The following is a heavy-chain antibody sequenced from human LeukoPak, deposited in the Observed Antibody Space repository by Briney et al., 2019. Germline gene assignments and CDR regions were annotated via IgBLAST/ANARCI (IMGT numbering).Heavy chain of an antibody. V-gene: IGHV4-61*02. J-gene: IGHJ4*02. CDR1: GGSISRGSYY. CDR3: ARESHSSGWQLNEVDY. Sequence: SETLSLTCTVSGGSISRGSYYWNWIRQPAGKGLEWIGRIYTSGSTNYNPSLKSRVTISVDTSKNQFSLKLSSVTAADTAVYYCARESHSSGWQLNEVDYWGQGTLVTVSS. D-gene: IGHD6-19*01. CDR2: IYTSGST.